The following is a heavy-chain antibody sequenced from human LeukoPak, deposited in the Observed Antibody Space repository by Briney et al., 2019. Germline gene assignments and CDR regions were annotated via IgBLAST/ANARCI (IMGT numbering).Heavy chain of an antibody. V-gene: IGHV4-39*07. Sequence: SETLSLTCTISGGSISSSSYYWGWIRQPPGKGLEWIGSIYYSGSTYYNPSLKSRVTISVDTSKNQFSLKLSSVTAADTAVYYCAVANQITIFHYWGQGTLVTVSS. CDR3: AVANQITIFHY. D-gene: IGHD3-9*01. CDR1: GGSISSSSYY. CDR2: IYYSGST. J-gene: IGHJ4*02.